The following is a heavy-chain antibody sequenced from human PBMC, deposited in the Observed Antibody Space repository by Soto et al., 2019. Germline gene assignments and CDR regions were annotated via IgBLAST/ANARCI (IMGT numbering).Heavy chain of an antibody. J-gene: IGHJ4*02. V-gene: IGHV4-39*01. CDR1: GGSISSSSYY. Sequence: TSETLSLTCTVSGGSISSSSYYWGWIRQPPGKGLEWIGSIYYSGSTYYNPSLKSRVTISVDTSKNQFSLKLSSVTAADTAVYYCARQPDDFDYWGQGTLVTVSS. CDR3: ARQPDDFDY. CDR2: IYYSGST.